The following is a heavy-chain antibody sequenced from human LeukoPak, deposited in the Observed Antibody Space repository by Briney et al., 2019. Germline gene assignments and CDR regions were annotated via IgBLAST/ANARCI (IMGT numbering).Heavy chain of an antibody. V-gene: IGHV1-46*01. J-gene: IGHJ4*02. Sequence: GASVKVSCKASGYTFTSYYMQWVRQAPGQGLEWMGIINSSGGSTSYAQKFQGRVTMTRDTSTSTVYMELSSLRSEDTAVYYCARDHYCSSTSCYEDYWGQGTLVTVSS. D-gene: IGHD2-2*01. CDR2: INSSGGST. CDR1: GYTFTSYY. CDR3: ARDHYCSSTSCYEDY.